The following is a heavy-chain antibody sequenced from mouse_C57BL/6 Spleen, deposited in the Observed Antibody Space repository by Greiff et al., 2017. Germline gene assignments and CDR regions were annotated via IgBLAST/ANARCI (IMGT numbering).Heavy chain of an antibody. CDR3: ARLGRYWYFDV. CDR2: INPNNGGT. Sequence: EVQLQQSGPELVQPGASVKIPCKASGYTFTDYNMDWVKQSHGKSLEWIGDINPNNGGTIYNQKFKGKATLTVDQSSSTAYMELRSLTSEDTAVYYCARLGRYWYFDVWGTGTTVTVSS. J-gene: IGHJ1*03. D-gene: IGHD4-1*01. CDR1: GYTFTDYN. V-gene: IGHV1-18*01.